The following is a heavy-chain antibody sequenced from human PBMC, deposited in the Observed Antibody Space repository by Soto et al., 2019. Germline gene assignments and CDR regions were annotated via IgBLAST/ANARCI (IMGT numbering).Heavy chain of an antibody. CDR2: ISYDGSNK. D-gene: IGHD2-15*01. J-gene: IGHJ6*02. CDR1: GFTFSSYA. CDR3: ARARGLLKGDQYYYYGMDV. Sequence: GGSLRLSCAASGFTFSSYAMHWVRQAPGKGLEWVAVISYDGSNKYYADSVKGRFTISRDNSKNTLYLQMNSLRAEDTAVYYCARARGLLKGDQYYYYGMDVWGQGTTVTVSS. V-gene: IGHV3-30-3*01.